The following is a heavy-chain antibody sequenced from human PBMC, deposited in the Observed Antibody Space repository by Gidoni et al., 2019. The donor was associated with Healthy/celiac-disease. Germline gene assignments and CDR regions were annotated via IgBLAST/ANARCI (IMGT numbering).Heavy chain of an antibody. Sequence: EVQLLESGGGLVQPGGSLRLSCAASGFTFSSYACGWVRQAPGKGLEWVSAISGSGGSTYYADSVKGRFTISRDNSKNTLYLQMNSLRAEDTAVYYCAKDVAAAGLPDYWGQGTLVTVSS. J-gene: IGHJ4*02. CDR2: ISGSGGST. CDR1: GFTFSSYA. CDR3: AKDVAAAGLPDY. D-gene: IGHD6-13*01. V-gene: IGHV3-23*01.